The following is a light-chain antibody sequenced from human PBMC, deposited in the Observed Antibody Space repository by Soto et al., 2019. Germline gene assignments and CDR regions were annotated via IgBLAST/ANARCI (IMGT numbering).Light chain of an antibody. CDR1: SSNIGSHT. J-gene: IGLJ2*01. CDR2: SSN. CDR3: ASWDDSLNGVV. V-gene: IGLV1-44*01. Sequence: QSVLTQPPSASGTPGQRVTISCSGSSSNIGSHTLNWYHHLPGTAPKLFIYSSNQRPSGVPDRFSGSKSGTSASLAISGLQSEDEGDYYCASWDDSLNGVVFGGGTKLTVL.